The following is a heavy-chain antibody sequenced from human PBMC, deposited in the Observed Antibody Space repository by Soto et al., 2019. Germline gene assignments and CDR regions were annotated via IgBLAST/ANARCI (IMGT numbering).Heavy chain of an antibody. D-gene: IGHD6-13*01. V-gene: IGHV1-18*01. Sequence: QVQLVQSGAEVKKPGASVKVSCKASGYTFTSYGISWVRQAPGQGLEWMGWISAYNGNTNYAQKLQGRVTMTTDTSTSTAYMELRSLRSDDTAVYYCARDPDSSSWYGWYGSPNYYYYYGMDVWGQGTTVTVSS. CDR2: ISAYNGNT. J-gene: IGHJ6*02. CDR3: ARDPDSSSWYGWYGSPNYYYYYGMDV. CDR1: GYTFTSYG.